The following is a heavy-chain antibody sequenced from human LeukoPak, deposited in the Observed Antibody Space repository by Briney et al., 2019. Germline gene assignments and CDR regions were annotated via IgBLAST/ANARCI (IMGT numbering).Heavy chain of an antibody. Sequence: PGGSLRLSCAASGFTVSSNYMSWVRQAPGKGLEWVSAISGSGGSTYYADSVKGRFTISRDNSKNTLYLQMNSLRAEDTAVYYCATPKGYSSSWYYGMDVWGQGTTVTVSS. CDR3: ATPKGYSSSWYYGMDV. CDR1: GFTVSSNY. D-gene: IGHD6-6*01. CDR2: ISGSGGST. V-gene: IGHV3-23*01. J-gene: IGHJ6*02.